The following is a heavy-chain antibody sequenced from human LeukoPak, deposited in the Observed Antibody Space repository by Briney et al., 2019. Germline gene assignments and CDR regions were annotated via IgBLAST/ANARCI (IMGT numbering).Heavy chain of an antibody. CDR1: GYTFTGYY. CDR3: ARSGKVVVAANNWFDP. Sequence: SVKVSCKASGYTFTGYYMHWVRQAPGQGLEWMGRIIPIFGTANYAQKFQGRVTITTDESTSTAYMELSSLRSEDTAVYYCARSGKVVVAANNWFDPWGQGTLVTVSS. D-gene: IGHD2-15*01. CDR2: IIPIFGTA. J-gene: IGHJ5*02. V-gene: IGHV1-69*05.